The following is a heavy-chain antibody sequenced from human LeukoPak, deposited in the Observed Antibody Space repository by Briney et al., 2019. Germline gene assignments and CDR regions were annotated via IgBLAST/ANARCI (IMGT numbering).Heavy chain of an antibody. V-gene: IGHV3-48*01. CDR2: ISSSSSTI. D-gene: IGHD3-10*01. J-gene: IGHJ4*02. CDR3: ARDLHNVGEYYFDY. Sequence: GGSLRLSCAASGFTFSSYSMNWARQAPGKGLEWVSYISSSSSTIYYADSVKGRFTISRDNAKNSLYLQMNSLRAEDTAVYYCARDLHNVGEYYFDYWGQGTLVTVSS. CDR1: GFTFSSYS.